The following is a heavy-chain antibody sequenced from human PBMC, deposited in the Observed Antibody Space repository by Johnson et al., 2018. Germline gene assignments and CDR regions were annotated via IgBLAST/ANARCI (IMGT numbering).Heavy chain of an antibody. V-gene: IGHV3-30*18. CDR2: W. CDR3: AKAGYYYDHRVAKFDY. Sequence: QVQLVESGGGVVQPGRSLRLSCAASGFTFSSNGMHWVRQAPGKGLEWVTFWNNADSVKGRFTISRDISKNTLFLQMSSLRAEDTAVPYCAKAGYYYDHRVAKFDYRGQGTLVTVSS. CDR1: GFTFSSNG. J-gene: IGHJ4*02. D-gene: IGHD3-22*01.